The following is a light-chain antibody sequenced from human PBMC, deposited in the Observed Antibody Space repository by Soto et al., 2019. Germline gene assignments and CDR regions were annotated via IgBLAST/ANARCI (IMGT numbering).Light chain of an antibody. V-gene: IGKV3-11*01. J-gene: IGKJ5*01. CDR1: QSISNS. CDR3: QQRSNWPIT. Sequence: EKVMTQSPATLSVSAGERASLSCRASQSISNSLAWYQQKPGQAPRLLIYDASNRATGIPARFSGGGSGTDFTLTISSLEPEDFAVYYCQQRSNWPITFGQGIRLEIK. CDR2: DAS.